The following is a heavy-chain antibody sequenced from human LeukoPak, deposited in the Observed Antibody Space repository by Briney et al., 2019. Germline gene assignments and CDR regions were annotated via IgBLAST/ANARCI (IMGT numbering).Heavy chain of an antibody. V-gene: IGHV4-39*01. CDR3: ARQGGIAVAGTNY. CDR1: GGSISNSSHY. CDR2: IYYSGST. Sequence: SETLSPTCTVSGGSISNSSHYWGWIRQPPGKGLEWIGSIYYSGSTYYNPSLKSRVTISVDTSKNQFSLKLSSVTAADTAVYYYARQGGIAVAGTNYWGQGTLVTVSS. D-gene: IGHD6-19*01. J-gene: IGHJ4*02.